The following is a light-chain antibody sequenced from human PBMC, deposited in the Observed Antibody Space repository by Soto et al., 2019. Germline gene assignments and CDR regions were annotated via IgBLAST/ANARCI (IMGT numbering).Light chain of an antibody. J-gene: IGLJ3*02. CDR1: SSDVGGYNF. CDR2: DVT. Sequence: QSALTQPASVSGSPGQSITISCTGISSDVGGYNFVSWYQQHPGNAPKLIIYDVTSRPSGVSNRFSGSKSGNAASLTISGLQAEDEALYYCNSYTSSGAVVFGGGTKLTVL. CDR3: NSYTSSGAVV. V-gene: IGLV2-14*03.